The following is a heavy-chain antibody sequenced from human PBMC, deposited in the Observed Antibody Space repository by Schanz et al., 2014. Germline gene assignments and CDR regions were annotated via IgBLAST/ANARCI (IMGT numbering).Heavy chain of an antibody. Sequence: VQLVESGGGVVQPGRSLRLSCAASGFTFSVYWMHWVRQPPGKGLVSVSRISGDGTTTSYADSVKGRFTISRDNAKNTLYLQMYSLRAEDTAVYYCAKERIAAAWTFDYWGQGTLVTVSS. J-gene: IGHJ4*02. V-gene: IGHV3-74*01. CDR3: AKERIAAAWTFDY. CDR1: GFTFSVYW. CDR2: ISGDGTTT. D-gene: IGHD6-13*01.